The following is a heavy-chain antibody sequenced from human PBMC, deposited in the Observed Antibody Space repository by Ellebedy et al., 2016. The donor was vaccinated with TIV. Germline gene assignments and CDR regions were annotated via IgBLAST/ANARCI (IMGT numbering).Heavy chain of an antibody. Sequence: AASVKVSCKASGGTFSSYGISWVRQAPGQGLEWIGGIIPIFGTAHYAQKFQGRVTITADESTSTAYMEMSSLRSEDTAVYYCEREMGVVVPAASGLGYFDYWGQGTLVTVSS. CDR3: EREMGVVVPAASGLGYFDY. D-gene: IGHD2-2*01. CDR1: GGTFSSYG. V-gene: IGHV1-69*13. CDR2: IIPIFGTA. J-gene: IGHJ4*02.